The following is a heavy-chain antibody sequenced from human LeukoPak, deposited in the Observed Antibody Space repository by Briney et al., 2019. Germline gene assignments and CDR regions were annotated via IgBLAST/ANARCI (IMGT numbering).Heavy chain of an antibody. CDR2: INHSGST. Sequence: PSETLSLTCAVYGGSFSGYYWNWIRQPPGKGLEWIGEINHSGSTNYNPSLKSRATISVDTSKNDFSLKLSSVTAADTAVYYCARGRHYDILTGYYNERYFDYWGQGTLVTVSS. V-gene: IGHV4-34*01. D-gene: IGHD3-9*01. CDR1: GGSFSGYY. CDR3: ARGRHYDILTGYYNERYFDY. J-gene: IGHJ4*02.